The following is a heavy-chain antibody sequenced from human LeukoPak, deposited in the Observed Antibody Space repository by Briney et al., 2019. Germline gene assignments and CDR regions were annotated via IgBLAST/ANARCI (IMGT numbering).Heavy chain of an antibody. J-gene: IGHJ4*02. V-gene: IGHV3-11*04. CDR3: AREGPYGGTDY. CDR2: IDGGGATI. D-gene: IGHD4-23*01. CDR1: GFTFSDFY. Sequence: KPGGSLRLSCAASGFTFSDFYMSWIRQAPGKGLEWVSYIDGGGATIYYADSVKGRFTISRENAKNSLYLQMNSLRAGDTAVYYCAREGPYGGTDYWGQGTLVTVSS.